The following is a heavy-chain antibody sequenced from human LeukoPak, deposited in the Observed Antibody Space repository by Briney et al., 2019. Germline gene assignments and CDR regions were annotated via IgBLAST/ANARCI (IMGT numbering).Heavy chain of an antibody. CDR1: GYTFTTYG. D-gene: IGHD2-21*01. V-gene: IGHV1-18*01. CDR3: AREGGVVAVGAFDI. Sequence: ASVKVSCKASGYTFTTYGISWVRQAPGQGLEWMGWTSAYNDKTKYAQKLEGRVTMTRDTSISTAYMELSRLRSDDTAVYYCAREGGVVAVGAFDIWGQGTMVTVSS. CDR2: TSAYNDKT. J-gene: IGHJ3*02.